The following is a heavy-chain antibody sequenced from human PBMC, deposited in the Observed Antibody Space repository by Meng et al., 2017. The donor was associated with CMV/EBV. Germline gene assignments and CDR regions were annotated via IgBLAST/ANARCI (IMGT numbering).Heavy chain of an antibody. CDR3: ARGGNWFDP. CDR1: GGSFSGYY. V-gene: IGHV4-34*01. J-gene: IGHJ5*02. Sequence: QQWGVGLSMPSETRSLSCADYGGSFSGYYWSWIRQPPGKGLEWIGEINHSGSTNYNPSLKSRVTISVDTSKNQFSLKLSSVTAADTAVYYCARGGNWFDPWGQGTLVTVSS. CDR2: INHSGST.